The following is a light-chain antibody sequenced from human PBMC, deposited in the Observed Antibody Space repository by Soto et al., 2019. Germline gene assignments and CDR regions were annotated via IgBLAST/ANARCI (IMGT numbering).Light chain of an antibody. CDR3: QQYDNWWA. Sequence: EIVMTQSPATLSVSPGERATLSCRASQSISSNLAWYQQKAGQAPRLLIYGASTRATGVPARFSGSGSGTVFTLTISSLQSEDFAVYYCQQYDNWWAFGQGTKVEIK. V-gene: IGKV3-15*01. J-gene: IGKJ1*01. CDR1: QSISSN. CDR2: GAS.